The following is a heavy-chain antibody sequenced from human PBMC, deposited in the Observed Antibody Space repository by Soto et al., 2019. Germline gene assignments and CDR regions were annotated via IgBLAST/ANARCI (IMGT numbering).Heavy chain of an antibody. CDR3: ARGEGYYYYGSGSYYNPNYYGMDV. Sequence: SVKVSCKASGGTFSGYAISWVRQAPGQGLEWMGGIIPIFGTANYAQKFQGRVTITADESTSTAYMELSSLRSEDTAVYYCARGEGYYYYGSGSYYNPNYYGMDVWG. J-gene: IGHJ6*02. CDR2: IIPIFGTA. CDR1: GGTFSGYA. D-gene: IGHD3-10*01. V-gene: IGHV1-69*13.